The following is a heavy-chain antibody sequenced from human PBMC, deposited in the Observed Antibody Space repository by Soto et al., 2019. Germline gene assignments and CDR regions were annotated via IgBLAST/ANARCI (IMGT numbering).Heavy chain of an antibody. Sequence: EVQLVESGGGLVKPGGSLRLSCAASGFTFNNYNMKWVRQTPGKGLEWVSSISSSGSYVFYTDSVKGRFIISRDNAKRSLSLHINSLRAEDTAVYYCAREQTKFKPECWGQGTLVTVSS. D-gene: IGHD3-3*01. CDR1: GFTFNNYN. CDR3: AREQTKFKPEC. V-gene: IGHV3-21*06. CDR2: ISSSGSYV. J-gene: IGHJ4*02.